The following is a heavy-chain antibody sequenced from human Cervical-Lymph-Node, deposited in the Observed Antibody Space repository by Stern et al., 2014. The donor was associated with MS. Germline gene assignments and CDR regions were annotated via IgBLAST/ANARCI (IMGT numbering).Heavy chain of an antibody. CDR2: ISSSSSYI. J-gene: IGHJ4*02. D-gene: IGHD6-13*01. Sequence: EVQLEESGGGLVKPGGSLRLSCAASGFTFSSYSMNWVRQAPGKGLEWVSSISSSSSYIYYADSVKGRFTISREHAKNSLYLQMNSLRAEDTAVYYCASRYSSSWYLLFDYWGQGTLVTVSS. CDR3: ASRYSSSWYLLFDY. V-gene: IGHV3-21*01. CDR1: GFTFSSYS.